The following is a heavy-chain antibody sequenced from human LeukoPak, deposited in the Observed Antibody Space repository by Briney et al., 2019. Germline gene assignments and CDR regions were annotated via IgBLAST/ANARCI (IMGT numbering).Heavy chain of an antibody. CDR2: IYYSGST. V-gene: IGHV4-30-4*01. Sequence: PSQTLSLTCSVSGGSISSGDYYGSWIRQPPGKGLEWIGYIYYSGSTYYNPSLKSRVTISVDTSKNQFSLKLSSVTAADTAVYYCARAVDSSGWPYPDYWGQGTLVTVSS. D-gene: IGHD6-19*01. J-gene: IGHJ4*02. CDR1: GGSISSGDYY. CDR3: ARAVDSSGWPYPDY.